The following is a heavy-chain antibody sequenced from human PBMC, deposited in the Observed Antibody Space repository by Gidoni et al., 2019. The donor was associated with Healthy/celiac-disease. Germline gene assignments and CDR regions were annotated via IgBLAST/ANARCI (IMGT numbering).Heavy chain of an antibody. D-gene: IGHD4-4*01. V-gene: IGHV5-51*01. Sequence: EVQLVQSGAEVNKPGESLTITCKGTGYSFTSYWIGWVRQMPGKGLEWMGIIYPGDPDTRYSPSFQGQVTISSDKSLSTSYLQWSSLKSSDTAMYYCASSYRYYFDYWGQGTLVTVSS. J-gene: IGHJ4*02. CDR3: ASSYRYYFDY. CDR1: GYSFTSYW. CDR2: IYPGDPDT.